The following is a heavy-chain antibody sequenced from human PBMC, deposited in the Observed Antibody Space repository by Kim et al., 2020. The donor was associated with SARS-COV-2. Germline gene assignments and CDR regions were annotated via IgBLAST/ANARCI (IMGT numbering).Heavy chain of an antibody. D-gene: IGHD6-19*01. J-gene: IGHJ6*02. CDR1: GGSISSYY. V-gene: IGHV4-59*01. CDR3: ARDPSAVAGTDLDYYYYYGMDV. Sequence: SETLSLTCTVSGGSISSYYWSWIRQPPGKGLEWIGYIYYSGSTNYNPSLKSRVTISVDTSKNQFSLKLSSVTAADTAVYYCARDPSAVAGTDLDYYYYYGMDVWGQGTTVTVSS. CDR2: IYYSGST.